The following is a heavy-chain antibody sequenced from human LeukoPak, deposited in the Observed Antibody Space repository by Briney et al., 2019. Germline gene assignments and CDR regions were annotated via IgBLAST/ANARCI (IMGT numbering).Heavy chain of an antibody. Sequence: PSETLSLTCTVSGGSISTYYWSWIRQPPGKGLEWIGYIYYSGSTNYNPSLKSRVTISVDTSKNQFSLKLSSVTAADTAVYYCARRVGYSYDHWFDPWGQGTLVTVSS. CDR1: GGSISTYY. CDR2: IYYSGST. J-gene: IGHJ5*02. V-gene: IGHV4-59*08. D-gene: IGHD5-18*01. CDR3: ARRVGYSYDHWFDP.